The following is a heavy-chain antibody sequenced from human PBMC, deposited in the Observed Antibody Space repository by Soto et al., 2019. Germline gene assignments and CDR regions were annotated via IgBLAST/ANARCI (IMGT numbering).Heavy chain of an antibody. Sequence: QVQLQESGPGLVKPSQTLSLTCTVSGGSISSGGYYWSWIRQHPGKGLEWIGYIYYSGSTYYNPALKSRVTISVDTSKNQFSLKLSAVTAADTAVYYCARGVRYGGYYYMDVWGKGTTVTVSS. CDR3: ARGVRYGGYYYMDV. CDR2: IYYSGST. D-gene: IGHD4-17*01. V-gene: IGHV4-31*03. J-gene: IGHJ6*03. CDR1: GGSISSGGYY.